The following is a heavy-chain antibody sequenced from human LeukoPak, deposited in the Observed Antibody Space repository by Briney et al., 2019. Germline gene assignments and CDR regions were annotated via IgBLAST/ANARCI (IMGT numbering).Heavy chain of an antibody. Sequence: PGGSLRLSCAVSGFTVSSNYMSWVRQAPGKGLEWVSVIYSGGSTYYADSVKGRFTISRDNSKNTLYFQMNSLRAEDTAVYYCAQQVGYCSSGSCYFTYWGQGTLVTVSS. V-gene: IGHV3-53*01. CDR1: GFTVSSNY. CDR3: AQQVGYCSSGSCYFTY. J-gene: IGHJ1*01. D-gene: IGHD2-15*01. CDR2: IYSGGST.